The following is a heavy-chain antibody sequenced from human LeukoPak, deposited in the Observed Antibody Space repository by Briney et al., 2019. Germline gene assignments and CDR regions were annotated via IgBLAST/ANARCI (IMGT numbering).Heavy chain of an antibody. V-gene: IGHV3-33*08. J-gene: IGHJ4*02. CDR1: GFTFSSYG. Sequence: GGSLRLSCAASGFTFSSYGVHWVRQAPGKGLEWVAVIWYDGSNKYYADSVKGRFTISRDNSKNTLYLQMNSLRAEDTAVYYCARDHSSGWYSDYFDYWGQGTLVTVSS. D-gene: IGHD6-19*01. CDR2: IWYDGSNK. CDR3: ARDHSSGWYSDYFDY.